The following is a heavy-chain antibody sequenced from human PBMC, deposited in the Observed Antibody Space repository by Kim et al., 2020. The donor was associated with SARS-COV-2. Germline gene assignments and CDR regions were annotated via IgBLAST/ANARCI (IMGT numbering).Heavy chain of an antibody. J-gene: IGHJ4*02. D-gene: IGHD3-22*01. V-gene: IGHV3-30*02. CDR3: AKDGEGSSGYYYSGFDY. Sequence: VQGRFTISRDNSKNPLYLQMNSLRAEDTAVYYCAKDGEGSSGYYYSGFDYWGQGTLVTVSS.